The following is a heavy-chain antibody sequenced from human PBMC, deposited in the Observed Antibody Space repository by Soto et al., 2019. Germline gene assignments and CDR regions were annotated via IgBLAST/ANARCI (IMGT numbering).Heavy chain of an antibody. Sequence: SETLSLTCTVSGGSISSYYWSWIRQPAGKGLEWIGRIYTSGSTNYNPSLKSRVTMSVDTSRDQFSLKLGSVTAADTAVYYCARVGDGSSSWYEDYYYGMDVWGQGTTVTVSS. CDR2: IYTSGST. V-gene: IGHV4-4*07. CDR1: GGSISSYY. CDR3: ARVGDGSSSWYEDYYYGMDV. D-gene: IGHD6-13*01. J-gene: IGHJ6*02.